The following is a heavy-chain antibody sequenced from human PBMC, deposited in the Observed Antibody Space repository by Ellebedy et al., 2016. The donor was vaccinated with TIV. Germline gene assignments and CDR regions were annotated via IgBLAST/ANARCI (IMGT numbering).Heavy chain of an antibody. CDR3: ARFRAAAGTFWFNP. CDR1: GGSVGSHNIY. D-gene: IGHD6-13*01. CDR2: IYYSGTT. Sequence: SETLSLXCTVSGGSVGSHNIYWNWIRQPPGKGLEWIGYIYYSGTTIYNPSLKSRVTISVDTSKNQFSLNLTSVTAADTAVYYCARFRAAAGTFWFNPWGQGTLVTVSS. J-gene: IGHJ5*02. V-gene: IGHV4-61*01.